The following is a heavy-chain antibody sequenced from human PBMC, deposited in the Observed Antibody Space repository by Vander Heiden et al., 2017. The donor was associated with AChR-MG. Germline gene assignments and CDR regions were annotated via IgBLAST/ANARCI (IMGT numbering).Heavy chain of an antibody. D-gene: IGHD2-2*01. J-gene: IGHJ5*02. Sequence: QVQLQESGPGLVKPSETLSLTCAVSGYSISSGYYWGWIRQPPGKGVEWIGSIYHSGSTDYNPSLKRRVTISVDTSKNQFSLKLSSVTAADTAVYYCARDVIVVVPAATGDWFDPGGQGTLVTVSS. CDR3: ARDVIVVVPAATGDWFDP. CDR2: IYHSGST. CDR1: GYSISSGYY. V-gene: IGHV4-38-2*02.